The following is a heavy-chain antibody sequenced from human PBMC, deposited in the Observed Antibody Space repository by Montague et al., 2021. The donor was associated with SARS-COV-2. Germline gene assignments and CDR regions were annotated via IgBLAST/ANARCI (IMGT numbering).Heavy chain of an antibody. J-gene: IGHJ5*02. Sequence: SETLSLTCAVSGASLASGYWRSWVRQSPGKGLEWMAEIQHTGGSNYNPSLVSRVTIFLDHSKNHLTLTLSSVTAADTAMYYCASHPVWQQLCTWGQGTLVTVSA. D-gene: IGHD1-1*01. CDR1: GASLASGYW. V-gene: IGHV4-4*02. CDR2: IQHTGGS. CDR3: ASHPVWQQLCT.